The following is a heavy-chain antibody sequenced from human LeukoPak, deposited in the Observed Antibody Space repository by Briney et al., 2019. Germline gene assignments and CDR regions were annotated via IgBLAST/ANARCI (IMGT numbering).Heavy chain of an antibody. CDR3: ARDRGLVVVEKWFDP. V-gene: IGHV1-69*06. CDR2: IIPIFGTA. D-gene: IGHD2-21*01. Sequence: ASVKVSCKASGGTFSSYAISWVRQAPGQGLEWMGGIIPIFGTANYAQKFQGRVTITADKPTSTAYMELSSLRSEDTAVYYCARDRGLVVVEKWFDPWGQGTLVTVSS. CDR1: GGTFSSYA. J-gene: IGHJ5*02.